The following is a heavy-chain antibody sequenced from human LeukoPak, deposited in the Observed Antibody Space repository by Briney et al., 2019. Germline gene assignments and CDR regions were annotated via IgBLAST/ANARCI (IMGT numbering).Heavy chain of an antibody. CDR1: GGSISSGSYY. D-gene: IGHD4-17*01. CDR2: IYYSGST. Sequence: PSETLSLTCTVSGGSISSGSYYWSWIRQPAGKGLEWIGNIYYSGSTYYNPSLKSRVTISVDTSKNHFSLKLSSVTAADTAVYYCARAGYGDSDFDYWGQGTLVTVSS. J-gene: IGHJ4*02. V-gene: IGHV4-39*02. CDR3: ARAGYGDSDFDY.